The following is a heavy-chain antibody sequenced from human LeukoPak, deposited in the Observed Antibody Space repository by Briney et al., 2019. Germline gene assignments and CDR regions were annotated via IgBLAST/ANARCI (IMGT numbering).Heavy chain of an antibody. D-gene: IGHD4-17*01. J-gene: IGHJ4*02. Sequence: PSETLSLTCTVSGDSISNGNYYWSWIRLPPGKGLEWIGYIDLSGSTYNNPSLKSRVTISVDRSKNQFSLKLSSVIAADTAVYYCARGYGDYAFGYWGQGTLVTVSS. CDR2: IDLSGST. CDR1: GDSISNGNYY. V-gene: IGHV4-30-2*01. CDR3: ARGYGDYAFGY.